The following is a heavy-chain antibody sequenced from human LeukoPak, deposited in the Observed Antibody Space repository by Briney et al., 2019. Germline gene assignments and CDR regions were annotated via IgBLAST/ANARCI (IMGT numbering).Heavy chain of an antibody. Sequence: SETLSLTCTVTGGSISSGDYYWSWIRQPPGKGLEWIGYIYYSGSTNYNPSLKSRVTISVDTSKNQFSLKLSSVTAADTAVYYCASGYSSGWYAIFDYWGQGTLVTVSS. V-gene: IGHV4-61*08. CDR1: GGSISSGDYY. CDR3: ASGYSSGWYAIFDY. CDR2: IYYSGST. J-gene: IGHJ4*02. D-gene: IGHD6-19*01.